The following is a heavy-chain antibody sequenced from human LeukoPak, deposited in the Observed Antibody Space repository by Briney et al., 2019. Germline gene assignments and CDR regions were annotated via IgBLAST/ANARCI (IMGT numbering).Heavy chain of an antibody. D-gene: IGHD3-22*01. CDR3: ARDRDRSGSDPFDY. Sequence: GASVTVSCKASGYTFTSYYVHWVRQAPGQGPEWMGIINPSGGATRYAQKFQGRVTMTRDMSTSTVYMDLSSLRSDDTALYYCARDRDRSGSDPFDYWGQGTLVTVSS. V-gene: IGHV1-46*01. J-gene: IGHJ4*02. CDR2: INPSGGAT. CDR1: GYTFTSYY.